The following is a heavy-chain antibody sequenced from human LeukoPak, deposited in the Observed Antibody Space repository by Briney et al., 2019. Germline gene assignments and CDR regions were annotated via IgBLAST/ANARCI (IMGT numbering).Heavy chain of an antibody. V-gene: IGHV3-21*01. CDR1: EFTFSNYA. CDR2: ISSSSSYI. Sequence: PGGSLRLSCAASEFTFSNYAMSWVRQAPGKGLEWVSSISSSSSYIYYADSVKGRFTISRDNAKNSLYLQMNSLRAEDTAVYYCARDGAAALDYWGQGTLVTVSS. CDR3: ARDGAAALDY. D-gene: IGHD6-13*01. J-gene: IGHJ4*02.